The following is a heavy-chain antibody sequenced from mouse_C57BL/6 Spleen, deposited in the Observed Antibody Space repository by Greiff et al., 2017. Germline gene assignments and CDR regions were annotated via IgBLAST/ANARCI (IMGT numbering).Heavy chain of an antibody. Sequence: VQLKESGPELVKPGASVKMSCKASGYTFTDYYMHWVKQKPGKGLEWIGEIYPGSGNTYYNEKFKGKATLTADTSSSTAYMQLSSLTSEDSAVYCCAGWLGPFAYWGQGTLVTVSA. CDR3: GWLGPFAY. CDR2: YPGSGNTY. D-gene: IGHD2-3*01. J-gene: IGHJ3*01. V-gene: IGHV1-83*01. CDR1: YTFTDYYM.